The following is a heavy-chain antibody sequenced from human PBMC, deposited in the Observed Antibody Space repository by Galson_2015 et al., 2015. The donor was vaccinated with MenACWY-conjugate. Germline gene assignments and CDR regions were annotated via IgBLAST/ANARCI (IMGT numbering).Heavy chain of an antibody. V-gene: IGHV4-61*01. CDR1: GASVSSSSYY. J-gene: IGHJ4*02. Sequence: ETLSLPCTVSGASVSSSSYYWTWVRQPPGKGLEWIGYIYYTGSTTYKSSLKSRVTVSLDTSKNQFSLKLTSVTAADTAVYFCARATYTRGAHDYWGQGTLVTVSS. D-gene: IGHD2-2*02. CDR2: IYYTGST. CDR3: ARATYTRGAHDY.